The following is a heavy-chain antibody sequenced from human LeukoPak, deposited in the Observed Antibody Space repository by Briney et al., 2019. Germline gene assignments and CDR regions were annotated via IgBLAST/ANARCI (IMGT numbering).Heavy chain of an antibody. CDR3: ARDGYQLPDEKVWGRSRYYYYGMDV. Sequence: GGSLRLSCAASGFTFSDYYMSWIRQAPWKGLEWVSYISSSGSTIYYADSVKGRFTISRDNAKNSLYLQMNSLRAEDTAVYYCARDGYQLPDEKVWGRSRYYYYGMDVWGQGTTVTVSS. J-gene: IGHJ6*02. D-gene: IGHD2-2*01. CDR1: GFTFSDYY. CDR2: ISSSGSTI. V-gene: IGHV3-11*01.